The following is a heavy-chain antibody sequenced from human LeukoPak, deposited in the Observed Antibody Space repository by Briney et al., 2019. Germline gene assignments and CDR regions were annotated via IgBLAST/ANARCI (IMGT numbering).Heavy chain of an antibody. Sequence: PRGSLRLSCAASGFTFSSYGMHWVRQAPGKGLEWVALMLSDESNKYHADSVKGRFTISRDNSKNALFLQMNSLRDEDTAVYYCAKDSGYSYGHGLDYWGQGTLVTVSS. CDR2: MLSDESNK. D-gene: IGHD5-18*01. CDR3: AKDSGYSYGHGLDY. V-gene: IGHV3-30*02. CDR1: GFTFSSYG. J-gene: IGHJ4*02.